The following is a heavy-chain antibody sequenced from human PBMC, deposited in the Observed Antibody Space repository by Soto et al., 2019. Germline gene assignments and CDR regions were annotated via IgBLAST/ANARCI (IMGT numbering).Heavy chain of an antibody. CDR2: ISYDGGLQ. Sequence: QAHLVESGGGVVQPGRSLRLSCAASGFTFTSYGMHWVRQAPGTRLEWVAVISYDGGLQHYADSVKGRFTISRDNSKNMVLLQMNSLRAEDTVVYYCVSDRGYGHASVPYSWGQGTLVSVSS. J-gene: IGHJ4*02. CDR1: GFTFTSYG. V-gene: IGHV3-30*03. D-gene: IGHD5-18*01. CDR3: VSDRGYGHASVPYS.